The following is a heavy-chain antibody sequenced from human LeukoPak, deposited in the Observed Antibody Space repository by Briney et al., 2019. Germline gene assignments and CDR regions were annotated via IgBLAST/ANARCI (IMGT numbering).Heavy chain of an antibody. D-gene: IGHD6-13*01. V-gene: IGHV1-8*01. Sequence: ASVKVSCKASGYTFTSYDINWVRQATGQGLEWMGWMNPNSGNTGYAQKFQGRVTMTRNTSISTAYVELSSLRSEDTAVYYCARGKIRIAAAGIISRYGMDVWGQGTTVTVSS. CDR2: MNPNSGNT. CDR3: ARGKIRIAAAGIISRYGMDV. J-gene: IGHJ6*02. CDR1: GYTFTSYD.